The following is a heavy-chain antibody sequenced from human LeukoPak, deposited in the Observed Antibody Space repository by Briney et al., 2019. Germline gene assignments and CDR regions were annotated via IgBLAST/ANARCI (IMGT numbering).Heavy chain of an antibody. V-gene: IGHV4-4*07. CDR1: GGSISGYY. CDR2: IYSSGSP. J-gene: IGHJ6*03. Sequence: PSETLSLTCTVSGGSISGYYWSWLRQPAGKGLEWIGRIYSSGSPNYNPSLKSRVTMSVDTSKNQFSLKLSSVTAADTAVYHCARELVRYYYYVDVWGKGTTVTVSS. CDR3: ARELVRYYYYVDV.